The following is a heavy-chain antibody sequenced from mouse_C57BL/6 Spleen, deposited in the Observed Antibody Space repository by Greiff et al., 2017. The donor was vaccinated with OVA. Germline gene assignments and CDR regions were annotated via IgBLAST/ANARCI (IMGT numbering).Heavy chain of an antibody. D-gene: IGHD2-5*01. CDR3: ATSYYSNSYYAMDD. J-gene: IGHJ4*01. CDR2: IYPGSGNT. Sequence: VQLQQSGPELVKPGASVKISCKASGYSFTSYYIHWVKQRPGQGLEWIGWIYPGSGNTKYNEKFKGKATLTADTSSSTAYMQLSSLTSEDSAVYYCATSYYSNSYYAMDDWGQGTSVTVSS. CDR1: GYSFTSYY. V-gene: IGHV1-66*01.